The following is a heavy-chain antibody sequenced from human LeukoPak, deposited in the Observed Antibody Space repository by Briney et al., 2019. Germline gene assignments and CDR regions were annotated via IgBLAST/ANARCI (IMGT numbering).Heavy chain of an antibody. CDR2: VYYSGSA. Sequence: SETLSLTCTVSGGSISGDYWSWIRQPPGKGLEWIGNVYYSGSANYNPALRSRVAISVDTSKNQFSLELRSVTAADTAVYYCARPRSYNYWYFDLWGLGTLVTVSS. CDR3: ARPRSYNYWYFDL. J-gene: IGHJ2*01. CDR1: GGSISGDY. V-gene: IGHV4-59*01. D-gene: IGHD1-14*01.